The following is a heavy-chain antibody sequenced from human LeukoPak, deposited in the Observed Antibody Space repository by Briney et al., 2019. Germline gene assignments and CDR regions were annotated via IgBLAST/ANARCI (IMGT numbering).Heavy chain of an antibody. D-gene: IGHD2-2*02. J-gene: IGHJ6*02. V-gene: IGHV3-7*01. CDR3: ARDSPPDCSSTSCYSGYYYGMDV. CDR1: GFTFSSYW. CDR2: IKQDGSEK. Sequence: GGSLRLSCAASGFTFSSYWMSWVRQAPGKGLEWVANIKQDGSEKYYVDSVKGRFTISRDNAKNSLYLQMNSLRAEDTAVYYCARDSPPDCSSTSCYSGYYYGMDVWGQGTTVTVSS.